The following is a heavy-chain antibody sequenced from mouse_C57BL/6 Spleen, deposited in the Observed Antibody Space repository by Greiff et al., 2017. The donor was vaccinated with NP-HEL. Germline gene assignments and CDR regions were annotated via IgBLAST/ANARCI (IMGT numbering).Heavy chain of an antibody. J-gene: IGHJ2*01. CDR3: ARHSVTRDY. CDR1: GFTFSDYY. CDR2: ISNGGGST. D-gene: IGHD2-5*01. V-gene: IGHV5-12*01. Sequence: EVQGVESGGGLVQPGGSLKLSCAASGFTFSDYYMYWVRQTPEKRLEWVAYISNGGGSTYYPDTVKGSFTISRDNAKNTLYLQMSRLKSEDTAMYYCARHSVTRDYWGQGTTLTVSS.